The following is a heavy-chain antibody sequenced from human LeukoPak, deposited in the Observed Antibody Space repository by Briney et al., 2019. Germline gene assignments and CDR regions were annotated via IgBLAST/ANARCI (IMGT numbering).Heavy chain of an antibody. CDR3: ARDQRPSCLGGICYSGDY. V-gene: IGHV1-69*01. D-gene: IGHD2-15*01. CDR2: IVPIIGTA. CDR1: GGTFHSYI. J-gene: IGHJ4*02. Sequence: SVKVSCKASGGTFHSYIVTWVRQAPGQGLEWMGGIVPIIGTANYAQRFQGRVTITADDSTSTAYMELRSLRSEDTAIYYCARDQRPSCLGGICYSGDYWGQGTLVTVTS.